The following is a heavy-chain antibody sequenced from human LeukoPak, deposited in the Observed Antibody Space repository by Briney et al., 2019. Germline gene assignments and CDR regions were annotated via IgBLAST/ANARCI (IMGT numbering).Heavy chain of an antibody. Sequence: ASVKVSCKASGYTFTSYGISWVRQAPGQGLEWMGWISAYNGNTNYAQKLQGRVTMTTDTSTSTAYMELRSLRSDDTAVYYCARDGGEVPAAIRGWFDPWGQRTLVTVSS. CDR3: ARDGGEVPAAIRGWFDP. CDR2: ISAYNGNT. D-gene: IGHD2-2*02. J-gene: IGHJ5*02. CDR1: GYTFTSYG. V-gene: IGHV1-18*01.